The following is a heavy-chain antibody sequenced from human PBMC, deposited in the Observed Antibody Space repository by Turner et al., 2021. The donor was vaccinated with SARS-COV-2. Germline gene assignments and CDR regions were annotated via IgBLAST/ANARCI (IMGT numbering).Heavy chain of an antibody. D-gene: IGHD3-9*01. CDR2: MNPNSGNT. CDR3: ARAAQLTVWFDP. J-gene: IGHJ5*02. V-gene: IGHV1-8*01. CDR1: GYTFTSYD. Sequence: QVQLVQSGAEVKKPGASVQVSCKASGYTFTSYDYNWVRQATGQGIEGMGWMNPNSGNTGYAQKFQGRVTMTRNTSISTAYMELSSLGSEDTAVYYCARAAQLTVWFDPWGQGTLVTVSS.